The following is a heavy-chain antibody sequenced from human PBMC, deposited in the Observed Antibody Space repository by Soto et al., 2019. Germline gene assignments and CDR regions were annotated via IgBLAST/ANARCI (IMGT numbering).Heavy chain of an antibody. J-gene: IGHJ4*02. D-gene: IGHD3-22*01. CDR1: GFTFSSYA. V-gene: IGHV3-23*01. CDR2: ISGSGGST. CDR3: AKDWRYYDSSGRTFDY. Sequence: EVQLLESGGGLVQPGGSLRLSCAASGFTFSSYAMSWVRQAPGKGLEWVSAISGSGGSTYYADSVKGRFTISRDNSKNTLYLQTNSLRAEDTAVYYCAKDWRYYDSSGRTFDYWGQGTLVTVSS.